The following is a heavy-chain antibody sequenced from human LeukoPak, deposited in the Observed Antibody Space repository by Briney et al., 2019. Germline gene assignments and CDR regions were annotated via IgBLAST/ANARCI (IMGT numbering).Heavy chain of an antibody. CDR3: ARGPWWSGGYTFDY. V-gene: IGHV4-59*12. CDR1: GGSISSYY. D-gene: IGHD3-3*01. CDR2: IYYSGST. Sequence: SETLSLTCTVSGGSISSYYWSWIRQPPGKGLEWIGYIYYSGSTNYNPSLKSRVTISVDTSKNQFSLKLSSVTAADTAVYYCARGPWWSGGYTFDYWGQGTLVTVSS. J-gene: IGHJ4*02.